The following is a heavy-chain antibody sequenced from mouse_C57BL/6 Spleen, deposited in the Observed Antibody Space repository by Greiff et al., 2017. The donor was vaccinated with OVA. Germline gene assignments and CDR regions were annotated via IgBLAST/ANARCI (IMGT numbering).Heavy chain of an antibody. CDR2: INPNNGGT. CDR3: ARESTVVAKDY. V-gene: IGHV1-22*01. D-gene: IGHD1-1*01. Sequence: EVQLVESGPELVKPGASVKMSCKASGYTFTDYNMHWVKQSHGKSLEWIGYINPNNGGTSYNQKFKGKATLTVNKSSSTAYMELRSLTSEDSAVYYCARESTVVAKDYWGQGTTLTVSS. J-gene: IGHJ2*01. CDR1: GYTFTDYN.